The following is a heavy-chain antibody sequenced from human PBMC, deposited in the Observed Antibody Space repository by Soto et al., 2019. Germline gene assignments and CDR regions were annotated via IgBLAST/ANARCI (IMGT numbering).Heavy chain of an antibody. CDR2: ILVGGSP. CDR3: AKATATSGGAFEI. D-gene: IGHD1-1*01. J-gene: IGHJ3*02. V-gene: IGHV3-23*01. CDR1: GFICSSYD. Sequence: GGSLRLSCAVSGFICSSYDMSWVRQAPGKGLEWVSTILVGGSPHYEDSVKGRFTISRDTSKNTVYLQMNSLTAGDTAVYYCAKATATSGGAFEIYGQGAMVT.